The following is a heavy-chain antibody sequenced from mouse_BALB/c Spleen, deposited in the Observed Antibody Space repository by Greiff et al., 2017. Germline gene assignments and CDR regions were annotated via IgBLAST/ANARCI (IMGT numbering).Heavy chain of an antibody. D-gene: IGHD2-14*01. V-gene: IGHV1-18*01. CDR1: GYTFTDYN. CDR3: ARGGYYRYDEEGFAY. J-gene: IGHJ3*01. CDR2: INPNNGGT. Sequence: EVKLMESGPELVKPGASVKIPCKASGYTFTDYNMDWVKQSHGKSLEWIGDINPNNGGTIYNQKFKGKATLTVDKSSSTAYMELRSLTSEDTAVYYCARGGYYRYDEEGFAYWGQGTLVTVSA.